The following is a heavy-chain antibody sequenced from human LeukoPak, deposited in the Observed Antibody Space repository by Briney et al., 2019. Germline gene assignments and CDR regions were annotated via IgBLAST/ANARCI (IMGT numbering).Heavy chain of an antibody. Sequence: GGSLRLSCAASGFTFSSYSMNWVRQAPGKGLEWVSSISSSSSYIYYADSVKGRFTISRDNSKNTLYLQMNSLRAEDTAVYYCAKDMYYYDSSGYYYFPPYFDYWGQGTLVTVSS. D-gene: IGHD3-22*01. J-gene: IGHJ4*02. CDR1: GFTFSSYS. CDR2: ISSSSSYI. CDR3: AKDMYYYDSSGYYYFPPYFDY. V-gene: IGHV3-21*04.